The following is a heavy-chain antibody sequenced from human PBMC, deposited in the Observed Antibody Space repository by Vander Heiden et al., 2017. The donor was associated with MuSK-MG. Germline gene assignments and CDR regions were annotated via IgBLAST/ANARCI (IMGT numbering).Heavy chain of an antibody. CDR3: TKDITFDY. CDR2: IRSKANNYAT. V-gene: IGHV3-73*01. CDR1: CFTFSDSA. Sequence: EMPSVESGGGSVPPGGSRKLSSAASCFTFSDSAMEWVRQASGKGLEWVGRIRSKANNYATAYAASVKARFTISRDDSKNTVYLQMNSLKTEDTAVYYCTKDITFDYWGQGTLVTVSS. J-gene: IGHJ4*02. D-gene: IGHD2-15*01.